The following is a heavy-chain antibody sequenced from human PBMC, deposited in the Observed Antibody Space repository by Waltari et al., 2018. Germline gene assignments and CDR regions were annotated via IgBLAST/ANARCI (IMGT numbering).Heavy chain of an antibody. CDR2: ISGSGGNT. CDR3: AKGGAWGSSGYDRPDD. CDR1: GFTFSRYS. D-gene: IGHD5-12*01. V-gene: IGHV3-23*01. J-gene: IGHJ4*02. Sequence: EVQLLESGGGLVQPGGSLRLSCAASGFTFSRYSMSWVRQAPGKGLEWVSVISGSGGNTWYGDSVKGRFTISRDNSKNTLFVQMNSLRAEDTAVYYCAKGGAWGSSGYDRPDDWGQGTQVTVSS.